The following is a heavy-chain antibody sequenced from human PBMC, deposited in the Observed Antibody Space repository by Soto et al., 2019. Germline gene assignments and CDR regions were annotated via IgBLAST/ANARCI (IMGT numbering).Heavy chain of an antibody. CDR3: AGGNFRY. CDR2: INPNSGNT. Sequence: GASVKVSCKASGYTFAFHFIHWVRQAPGQGLEWMGVINPNSGNTGYAQELRGRVTMTRNTSNTTAYMELTSLTSDDTGVYYCAGGNFRYWGQGTLVTVSS. CDR1: GYTFAFHF. V-gene: IGHV1-8*01. J-gene: IGHJ4*02.